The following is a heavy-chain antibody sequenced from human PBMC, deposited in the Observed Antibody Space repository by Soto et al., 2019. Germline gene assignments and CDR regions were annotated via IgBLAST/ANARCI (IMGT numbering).Heavy chain of an antibody. V-gene: IGHV3-74*01. J-gene: IGHJ4*02. CDR3: ARDNWNSY. D-gene: IGHD1-7*01. CDR2: INPDGSST. Sequence: EVQLAESGGGLVQPGGSPRLSCAATGFTFNNYLMHWVRQVPGRGLVWVSRINPDGSSTNYADSVKGRFTMSRDNAKNMVYLEMNSLRAEDTAVYYCARDNWNSYWGQGILVTVSS. CDR1: GFTFNNYL.